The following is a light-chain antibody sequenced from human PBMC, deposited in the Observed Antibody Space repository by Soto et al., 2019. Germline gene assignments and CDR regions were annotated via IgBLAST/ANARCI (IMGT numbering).Light chain of an antibody. CDR2: KAS. J-gene: IGKJ1*01. V-gene: IGKV1-5*03. CDR1: QSISSS. Sequence: EIEMTQSPSTLSASLGDRATISCRASQSISSSLTWYQQKPGKAPKLLIYKASSLESGVPSRFGGSGSGTEFTLIISSLQPDDFATYYCQQCSTYPWTFGQGTKVEIK. CDR3: QQCSTYPWT.